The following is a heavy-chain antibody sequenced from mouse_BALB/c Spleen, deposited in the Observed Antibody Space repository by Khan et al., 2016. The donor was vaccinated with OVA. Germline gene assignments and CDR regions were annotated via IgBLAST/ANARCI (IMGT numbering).Heavy chain of an antibody. CDR3: ARAVTITTVVATDFDY. V-gene: IGHV3-2*02. CDR2: ISYSGRT. J-gene: IGHJ2*01. CDR1: GYSITSDYA. Sequence: EVQLQESGPGLVKPSQSLSLTCTVTGYSITSDYAWNWIRQFPGNKLEWMGYISYSGRTSYNQSLKSRIAITRDTSKNPFFLQLNSVTTEETATYFCARAVTITTVVATDFDYWGQGTTLTVSS. D-gene: IGHD1-1*01.